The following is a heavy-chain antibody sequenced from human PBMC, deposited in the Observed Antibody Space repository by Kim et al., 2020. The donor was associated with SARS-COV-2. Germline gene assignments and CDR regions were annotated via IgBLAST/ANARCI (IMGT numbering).Heavy chain of an antibody. CDR1: GFTFRSYA. J-gene: IGHJ6*02. CDR2: TSSSGSTT. D-gene: IGHD6-13*01. V-gene: IGHV3-23*01. CDR3: AKDFMYISRWYKGDDDYYGMDV. Sequence: GGSLRLSCAASGFTFRSYAMSWVRQAPGKGLEWVSVTSSSGSTTYYADSVKGRFTISRDNSKNTLYLQMSSLRAEDTAVYYCAKDFMYISRWYKGDDDYYGMDVWGQGTTVTVSS.